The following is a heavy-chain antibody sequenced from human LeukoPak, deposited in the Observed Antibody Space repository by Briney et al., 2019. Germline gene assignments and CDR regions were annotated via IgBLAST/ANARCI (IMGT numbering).Heavy chain of an antibody. CDR2: ISYDGSNK. D-gene: IGHD6-6*01. J-gene: IGHJ2*01. V-gene: IGHV3-30-3*01. CDR1: GFTFSSYA. CDR3: AREARYSSSYFDL. Sequence: GGSLRLSCAASGFTFSSYAMHWVRQAPGKGLEWVAVISYDGSNKYYADSVKGRFTISRDNAKNSLYLQMNSLRAEDTAVYYCAREARYSSSYFDLWGRGTLVTVSS.